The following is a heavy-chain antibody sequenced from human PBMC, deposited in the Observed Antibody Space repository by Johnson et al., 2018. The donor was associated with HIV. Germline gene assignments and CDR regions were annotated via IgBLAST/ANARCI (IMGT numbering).Heavy chain of an antibody. CDR1: GFTFSTYG. Sequence: QVQLVESGGGVVQPGRSLRLSCAASGFTFSTYGMHWVRQAPGKGLEWVAVMWYDGSNKYYADSVKGRFTISRDNSKNTLYLQMNSLRAVDTAVYYCARDGPWLQSQRDAFDVWGQGTMVIVSS. D-gene: IGHD5-24*01. V-gene: IGHV3-33*01. CDR2: MWYDGSNK. J-gene: IGHJ3*01. CDR3: ARDGPWLQSQRDAFDV.